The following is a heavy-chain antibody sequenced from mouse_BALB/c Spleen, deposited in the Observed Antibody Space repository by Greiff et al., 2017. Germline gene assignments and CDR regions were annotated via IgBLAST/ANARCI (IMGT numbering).Heavy chain of an antibody. CDR3: ARGDDGYYWYFDV. D-gene: IGHD2-3*01. CDR1: GFTFSSYG. Sequence: EVKVVESGGGLVQPGGSLKLSCAASGFTFSSYGMSWVRQTPDKRLELVATINSNGGSTYYPDSVKGRFTISRDNAKNTLYLQMSSLKSEDTAMYYCARGDDGYYWYFDVWGAGTTVTVSS. J-gene: IGHJ1*01. CDR2: INSNGGST. V-gene: IGHV5-6-3*01.